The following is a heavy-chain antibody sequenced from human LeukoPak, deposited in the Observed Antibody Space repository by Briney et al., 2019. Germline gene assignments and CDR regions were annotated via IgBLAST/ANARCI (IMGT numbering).Heavy chain of an antibody. V-gene: IGHV1-18*01. CDR3: ARGMVDYDYVWGSYRYSDY. CDR1: GYTFTSYG. Sequence: ASVKVSCKASGYTFTSYGISWVRQAPGQGLEWMGWISAYNGNTNYAQKLQGRVTMTTDTSTSTAYMELRSLRSGDTAVYYCARGMVDYDYVWGSYRYSDYWGQGTLVTVSS. J-gene: IGHJ4*02. D-gene: IGHD3-16*02. CDR2: ISAYNGNT.